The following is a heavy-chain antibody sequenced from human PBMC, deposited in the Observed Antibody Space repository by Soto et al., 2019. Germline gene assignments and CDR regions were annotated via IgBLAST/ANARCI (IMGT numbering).Heavy chain of an antibody. V-gene: IGHV3-21*01. CDR1: GFTFSSYS. Sequence: GGSLRLSCAASGFTFSSYSMNWVRQAPGKGLEWVSSISSSSSYIYYADSVKGRFTISRDNAKNSLYLQINSLRAEDTAVYYCAKLPTLAAAGHPVDYWGQGTLVTVSS. J-gene: IGHJ4*02. CDR3: AKLPTLAAAGHPVDY. D-gene: IGHD6-13*01. CDR2: ISSSSSYI.